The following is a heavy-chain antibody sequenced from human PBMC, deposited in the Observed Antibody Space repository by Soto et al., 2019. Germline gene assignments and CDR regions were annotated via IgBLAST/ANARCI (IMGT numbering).Heavy chain of an antibody. D-gene: IGHD2-2*01. V-gene: IGHV3-23*01. CDR2: ISGSGGST. J-gene: IGHJ5*02. CDR3: AKDPNIVVVPAAISYWFDP. CDR1: GFTFSSYA. Sequence: GGSLRLSCAASGFTFSSYAMSWVRQAPGKGLEWVSAISGSGGSTYYADSVKGRFTISRDNSKNTLYRQMNSLRAEDTAVYYCAKDPNIVVVPAAISYWFDPWGQGTLVTVSS.